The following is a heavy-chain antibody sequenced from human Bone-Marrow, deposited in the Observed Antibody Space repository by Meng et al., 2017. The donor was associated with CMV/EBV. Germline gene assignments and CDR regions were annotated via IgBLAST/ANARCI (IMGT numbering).Heavy chain of an antibody. J-gene: IGHJ5*02. CDR3: ARMWSLDNSNVNWFDP. D-gene: IGHD2/OR15-2a*01. Sequence: ASVKVSCKASGYTFTNYDINWVRQAPGQGLEWMGWMNPNIDNTGYAQKFQGRVTMTRDTSISTAYMELSSLRSEDTAVYYCARMWSLDNSNVNWFDPWGQGTLVTVSS. CDR1: GYTFTNYD. V-gene: IGHV1-8*01. CDR2: MNPNIDNT.